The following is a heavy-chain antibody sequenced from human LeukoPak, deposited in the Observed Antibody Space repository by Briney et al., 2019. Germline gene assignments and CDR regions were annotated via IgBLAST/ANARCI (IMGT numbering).Heavy chain of an antibody. CDR2: IYYSGST. CDR3: ARRISYYYGTDV. CDR1: GGSISSYY. V-gene: IGHV4-59*08. Sequence: PSETLSLTCTVSGGSISSYYWSWIRQPPGKGLEWIGYIYYSGSTNYNPSLKSRVTISVDTSKNQFSLKLSSVTAADTAVYYCARRISYYYGTDVWGQGTTVTVSS. J-gene: IGHJ6*02.